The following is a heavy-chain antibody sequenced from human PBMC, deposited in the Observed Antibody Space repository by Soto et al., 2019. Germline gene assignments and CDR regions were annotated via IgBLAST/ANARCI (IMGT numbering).Heavy chain of an antibody. CDR3: AAVYNWHYWSFDY. Sequence: SVKVSCKASGFTFTSSAMQWVRQARGQRLEWIGWIVVGSGNTNYAQKFQERVTITRDMSTSTAYMELSSLRSEDTAVYYCAAVYNWHYWSFDYWGQGTLVTVSS. CDR1: GFTFTSSA. J-gene: IGHJ4*02. CDR2: IVVGSGNT. V-gene: IGHV1-58*02. D-gene: IGHD1-7*01.